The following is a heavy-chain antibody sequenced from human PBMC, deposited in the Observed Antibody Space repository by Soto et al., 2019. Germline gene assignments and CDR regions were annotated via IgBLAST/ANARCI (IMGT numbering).Heavy chain of an antibody. D-gene: IGHD2-15*01. CDR2: ISYDGSNK. CDR1: GFTFSSYA. Sequence: LRLSCAASGFTFSSYAMHWVRQAPGKGLEWVAVISYDGSNKYYADSVKGRFTISRDNSKNTLYLQMNSLRAEDTAVYYCARLGYCSGGSCDAGTDFYYCGPRTLLTVSA. CDR3: ARLGYCSGGSCDAGTDFYY. V-gene: IGHV3-30-3*01. J-gene: IGHJ4*02.